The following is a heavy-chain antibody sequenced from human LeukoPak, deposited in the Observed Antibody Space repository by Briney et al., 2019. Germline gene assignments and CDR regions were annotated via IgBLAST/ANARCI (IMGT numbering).Heavy chain of an antibody. CDR1: GGSFSGSY. J-gene: IGHJ5*02. D-gene: IGHD4-17*01. Sequence: SETLSLTCAVYGGSFSGSYWSWIRQPPGKRLEWIWEINHSGSTNYDSSLESRVTISVDTSKNQFSLKLSSVTVADTAVYYCVREVYRKGYGDYGGFDPWGQGTLVTVSS. CDR2: INHSGST. CDR3: VREVYRKGYGDYGGFDP. V-gene: IGHV4-34*01.